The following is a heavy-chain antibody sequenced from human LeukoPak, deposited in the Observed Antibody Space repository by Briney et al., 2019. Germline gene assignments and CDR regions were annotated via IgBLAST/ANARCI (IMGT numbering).Heavy chain of an antibody. CDR3: AREVPSGVLDY. Sequence: GGSLRLSRAASGFTFSNYWMSWVRQAPGKGLEWVANIKEDGSDKYYVDSMKGRFTISRDNAKNSLYLQVNSLRAEDTAVYYCAREVPSGVLDYWGQGTLVTVSS. D-gene: IGHD2-2*01. CDR1: GFTFSNYW. V-gene: IGHV3-7*01. J-gene: IGHJ4*02. CDR2: IKEDGSDK.